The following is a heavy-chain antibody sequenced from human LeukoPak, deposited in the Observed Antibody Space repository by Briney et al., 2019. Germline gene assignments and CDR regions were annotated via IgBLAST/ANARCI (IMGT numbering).Heavy chain of an antibody. CDR2: ISYDGSNK. CDR1: GFTFSSYA. CDR3: ARDWRALTYYDFWSGHSDYYYYMDV. Sequence: PGGSLRLSCAASGFTFSSYAMHWVRQAPGKGLEWVAVISYDGSNKYYADSVKGRFTISRDNSKNTLYLQMNSLRAEDTAVYYCARDWRALTYYDFWSGHSDYYYYMDVRGKGTTVTVSS. D-gene: IGHD3-3*01. J-gene: IGHJ6*03. V-gene: IGHV3-30*01.